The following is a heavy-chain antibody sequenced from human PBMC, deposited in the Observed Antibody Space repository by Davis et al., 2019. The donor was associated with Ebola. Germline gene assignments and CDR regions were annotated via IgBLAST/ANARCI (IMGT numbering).Heavy chain of an antibody. Sequence: PGGSLRLSCAASGFTFSSYGMHWVRQAPGKGLEWVAVISYDGSNKYYADSVKGRFTISRDNAENTLYLQMNSLRAEDTAVYYCARGPYSYDYERGDWFDPWGQGTLVTVSS. CDR3: ARGPYSYDYERGDWFDP. CDR2: ISYDGSNK. D-gene: IGHD3-16*01. J-gene: IGHJ5*02. CDR1: GFTFSSYG. V-gene: IGHV3-30*03.